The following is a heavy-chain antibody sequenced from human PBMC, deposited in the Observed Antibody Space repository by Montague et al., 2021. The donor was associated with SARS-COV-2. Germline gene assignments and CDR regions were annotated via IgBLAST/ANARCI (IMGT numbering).Heavy chain of an antibody. J-gene: IGHJ3*02. CDR3: ASARITMIVVVDAFDI. CDR1: GGSISSGGYY. CDR2: IYYSGXT. V-gene: IGHV4-31*03. D-gene: IGHD3-22*01. Sequence: TLSLTCTVSGGSISSGGYYWSWIRQHLGKGLEWIGYIYYSGXTXYXXXXKXRVTISVDTSKNQFSLKLSSVTAADTAVYYCASARITMIVVVDAFDIWGQGTMVTVSS.